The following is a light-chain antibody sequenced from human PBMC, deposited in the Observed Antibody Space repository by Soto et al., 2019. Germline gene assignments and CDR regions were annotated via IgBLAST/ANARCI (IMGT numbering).Light chain of an antibody. V-gene: IGKV1-5*03. Sequence: DIQMTQSPSTLSASVGDRVTITCRASESVNSWVAWYQQKPGKAPKLLIYKASSLESGVPSRFSGSGSGTEFTLTISSLQPDDLASYYCQHYKTYPWTFGQGTRLEIK. J-gene: IGKJ5*01. CDR2: KAS. CDR3: QHYKTYPWT. CDR1: ESVNSW.